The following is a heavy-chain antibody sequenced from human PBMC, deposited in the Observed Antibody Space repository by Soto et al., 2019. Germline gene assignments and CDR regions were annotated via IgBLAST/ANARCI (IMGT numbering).Heavy chain of an antibody. V-gene: IGHV3-7*01. J-gene: IGHJ6*02. D-gene: IGHD2-2*01. CDR2: IKQDGSEK. CDR3: ARDPSIVLVPAATYYYYYYGMDV. Sequence: EVQLVESGGGLVQPGGSLRLSCAASGFTFSSYWMSWVRQAAGKGLEWVANIKQDGSEKYYVDSVKGRFTISRDNAKNSLYLQMNSLRAEDTAVYYCARDPSIVLVPAATYYYYYYGMDVWGQGTTVTVSS. CDR1: GFTFSSYW.